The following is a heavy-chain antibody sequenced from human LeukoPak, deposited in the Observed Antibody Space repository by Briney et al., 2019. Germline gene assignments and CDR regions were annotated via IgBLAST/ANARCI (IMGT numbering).Heavy chain of an antibody. CDR2: VDPENGET. CDR1: GFSINVYY. CDR3: ATGLSPGNRYGGRVIDY. Sequence: ASVKVSCKVSGFSINVYYMHWVQQAPGKGLEWMGLVDPENGETIYAEKFQGRVTITADTSTDTAYMVLSRLRSEDTAVHYCATGLSPGNRYGGRVIDYGGKGNRVTVSS. V-gene: IGHV1-69-2*01. D-gene: IGHD4-17*01. J-gene: IGHJ4*02.